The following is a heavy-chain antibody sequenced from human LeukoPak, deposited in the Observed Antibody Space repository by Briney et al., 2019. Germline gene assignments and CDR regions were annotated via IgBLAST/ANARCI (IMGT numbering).Heavy chain of an antibody. CDR3: ARGLKMYYYGSGSYYFDY. CDR1: GYSISTGYY. Sequence: PSETLSLTCTVSGYSISTGYYWGWVRQTPGKGLEWLGTVFHTGATYYNPSLRSRVTISVDTSKNQFSLKLSSVTAADTAVYYCARGLKMYYYGSGSYYFDYWGQGTLVTVSS. CDR2: VFHTGAT. D-gene: IGHD3-10*01. J-gene: IGHJ4*02. V-gene: IGHV4-38-2*02.